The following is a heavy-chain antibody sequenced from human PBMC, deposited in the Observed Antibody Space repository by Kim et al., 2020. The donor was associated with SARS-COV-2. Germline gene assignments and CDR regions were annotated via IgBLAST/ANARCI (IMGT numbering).Heavy chain of an antibody. D-gene: IGHD2-8*01. V-gene: IGHV1-18*01. CDR3: ARAHYSTNSPFFY. CDR2: ISGSNGAT. Sequence: ALVKVSCKASGYTFSNYGISWVRLAPGQGLEWMGWISGSNGATKYAQKFQGRVTMTTDTSADTAYMELRSLRSDDTALYYCARAHYSTNSPFFYWGQGTLVTVSS. J-gene: IGHJ4*02. CDR1: GYTFSNYG.